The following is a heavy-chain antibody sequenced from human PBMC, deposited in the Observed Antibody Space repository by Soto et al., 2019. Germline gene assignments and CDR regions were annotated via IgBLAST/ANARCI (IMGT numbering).Heavy chain of an antibody. V-gene: IGHV1-18*04. Sequence: QVPLVQSRAEVRKPGASVKVSCTASGYSFPNHGITWVRQAPGQGLEWMGWISLNNGDTKYAQKVQGRVTMTTDTSTSTGYMELWNLSYDDTAVYYCARVYSYGSHWFFDLWGRGTLVTVSS. CDR3: ARVYSYGSHWFFDL. J-gene: IGHJ2*01. D-gene: IGHD5-18*01. CDR2: ISLNNGDT. CDR1: GYSFPNHG.